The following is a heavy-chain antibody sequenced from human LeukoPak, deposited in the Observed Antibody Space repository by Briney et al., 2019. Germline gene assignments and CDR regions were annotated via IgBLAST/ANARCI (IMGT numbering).Heavy chain of an antibody. CDR3: AKVDDYYGSGSYLVDS. Sequence: PGGSLRLSCAASGFTFSSYAMSWVRQAPGKGLEWVSAISGSGGSTYYADSVKGRFTISRDNSKNTLYLQMNSLRAEDTAVYYCAKVDDYYGSGSYLVDSWGQGTLVTVSS. J-gene: IGHJ4*02. CDR1: GFTFSSYA. D-gene: IGHD3-10*01. CDR2: ISGSGGST. V-gene: IGHV3-23*01.